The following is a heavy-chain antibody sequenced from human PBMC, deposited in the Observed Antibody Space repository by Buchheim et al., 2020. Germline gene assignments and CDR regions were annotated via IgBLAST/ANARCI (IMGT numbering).Heavy chain of an antibody. CDR1: GGYISGYY. V-gene: IGHV4-59*01. CDR2: IYYSGGT. J-gene: IGHJ4*02. Sequence: QVQLQESGPGLVKPSETLSLTCSVSGGYISGYYWCWIRQPPGQGLEWIGYIYYSGGTNSNPSLKSRLTISVDTSKNQFSLNLSSVTAADTAVYYCARCRPEYFDYWGQGT. CDR3: ARCRPEYFDY.